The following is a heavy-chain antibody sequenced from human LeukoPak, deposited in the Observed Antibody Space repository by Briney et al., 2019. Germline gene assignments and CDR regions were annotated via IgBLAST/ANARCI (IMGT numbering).Heavy chain of an antibody. CDR1: GFTFSSYT. Sequence: PGRSLRLSCAASGFTFSSYTMDWVRQAPGKGLEWVSTIRGNGDRTHYADSVKGRFTISRDNSKNTLYLQMNSLRGEDSAIYYCAKGQELDDGVFDSWGQGTLVTVSS. V-gene: IGHV3-23*01. D-gene: IGHD1-1*01. J-gene: IGHJ4*02. CDR2: IRGNGDRT. CDR3: AKGQELDDGVFDS.